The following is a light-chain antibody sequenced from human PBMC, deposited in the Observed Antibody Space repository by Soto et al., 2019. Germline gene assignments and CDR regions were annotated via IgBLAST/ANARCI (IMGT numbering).Light chain of an antibody. J-gene: IGLJ2*01. CDR3: SSFSAITPEV. Sequence: QSALTQPASVSGSPGQTITISCTGTSSDVGGYRYVSWYQQHPGKTPKLMIYDGSNRPSGVSHRFSGSKSGNTASLTMSGLQDDDDAYYCCSSFSAITPEVFGGGTKLTVL. V-gene: IGLV2-14*03. CDR1: SSDVGGYRY. CDR2: DGS.